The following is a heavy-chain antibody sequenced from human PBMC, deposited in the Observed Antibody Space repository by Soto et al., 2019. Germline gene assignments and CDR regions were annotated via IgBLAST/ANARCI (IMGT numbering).Heavy chain of an antibody. V-gene: IGHV3-48*01. CDR3: AREAWRYCSDGSFYSCWFDP. CDR2: ISSGSLTI. Sequence: GGSLRLSCAASGFTFSNYGINWVRQAPGKGLEWVSYISSGSLTIYYADSVKGRFTISRDNAQNSLYLQMNSLRAEDTAVYYCAREAWRYCSDGSFYSCWFDPWGQGTLVTVSS. CDR1: GFTFSNYG. J-gene: IGHJ5*02. D-gene: IGHD2-15*01.